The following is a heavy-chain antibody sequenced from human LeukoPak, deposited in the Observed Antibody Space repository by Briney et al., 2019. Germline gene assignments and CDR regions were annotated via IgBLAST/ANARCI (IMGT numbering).Heavy chain of an antibody. CDR3: ARDRGDQLLSFGP. CDR1: GGSISSGGYY. CDR2: IYYSGST. Sequence: SETLSLTCTVSGGSISSGGYYWSWIRQHPGKGLEWIGYIYYSGSTNYNPSLKSRVTISVDTSKNQFSLKLSSVTAADTAVYYCARDRGDQLLSFGPWGQGTLVTVSS. D-gene: IGHD2-2*01. V-gene: IGHV4-61*08. J-gene: IGHJ5*02.